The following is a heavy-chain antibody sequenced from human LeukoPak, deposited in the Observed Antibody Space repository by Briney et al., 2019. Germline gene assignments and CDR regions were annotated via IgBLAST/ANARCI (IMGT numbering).Heavy chain of an antibody. J-gene: IGHJ4*02. V-gene: IGHV1-2*02. D-gene: IGHD3-22*01. Sequence: ASVTVSCKASGYTFNGYYIHWVRQAPGQGLEWMGWINPKSGGTNYAQKFQGRVTMTRDTSISSAYMELNRLRSDDTAVYYCARTDYYDSSGYFDYWGQGTLVTVSS. CDR2: INPKSGGT. CDR1: GYTFNGYY. CDR3: ARTDYYDSSGYFDY.